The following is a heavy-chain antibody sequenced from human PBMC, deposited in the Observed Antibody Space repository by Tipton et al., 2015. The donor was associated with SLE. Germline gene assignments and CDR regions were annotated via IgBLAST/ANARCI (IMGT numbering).Heavy chain of an antibody. CDR3: ATDYTYFDVLTGDPHYYDY. D-gene: IGHD3-9*01. J-gene: IGHJ4*02. Sequence: SLRLSCAASGFSFSKAWMSWVRQAPGKGLEWIARIESKEDGETREYAAPVKGRFTVSRDDSENTLYLQMTSLKTEDTAMYYCATDYTYFDVLTGDPHYYDYWGQGTLVTVSS. CDR1: GFSFSKAW. V-gene: IGHV3-15*04. CDR2: IESKEDGETR.